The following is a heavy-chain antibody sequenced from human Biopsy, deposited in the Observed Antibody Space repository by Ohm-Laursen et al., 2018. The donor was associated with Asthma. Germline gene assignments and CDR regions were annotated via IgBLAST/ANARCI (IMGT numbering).Heavy chain of an antibody. Sequence: ASVKVSCKASGYTFISYAIHWVRQAPGQRLEWMGWINAGNGNTKYSQKFQGRATITRDTSASTAYMELSSLRSEDTAVYYCARTYYDFLTGQVNDAFDIWGQGTMVTVSS. CDR1: GYTFISYA. CDR3: ARTYYDFLTGQVNDAFDI. D-gene: IGHD3-9*01. V-gene: IGHV1-3*01. CDR2: INAGNGNT. J-gene: IGHJ3*02.